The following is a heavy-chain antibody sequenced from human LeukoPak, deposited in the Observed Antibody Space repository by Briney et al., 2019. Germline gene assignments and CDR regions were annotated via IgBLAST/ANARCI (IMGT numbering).Heavy chain of an antibody. V-gene: IGHV3-72*01. CDR1: GFTVSDHL. CDR3: VSTITCSCFDD. Sequence: GGSLRLSCAASGFTVSDHLMDWVRQAPGKGLEWVARSRSRARGYSTEYAASVKGRFTISRGESNNLVYLQMNSLQTEDTAVYFCVSTITCSCFDDWGQGTLVTVSS. CDR2: SRSRARGYST. J-gene: IGHJ5*02. D-gene: IGHD5-12*01.